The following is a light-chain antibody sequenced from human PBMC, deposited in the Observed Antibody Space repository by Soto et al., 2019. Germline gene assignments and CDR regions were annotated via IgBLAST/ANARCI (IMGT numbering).Light chain of an antibody. CDR3: CSYTSGSTYV. Sequence: QSVLTQAASGSGFPGQSISISCTRTSSDVGSYNLVTWYQHNPGKAPKLLIYDVSKWPSGVSNRFSGSKSGNTASLTIFGLQAEDEADYYCCSYTSGSTYVFGTGTKVTVL. J-gene: IGLJ1*01. CDR2: DVS. CDR1: SSDVGSYNL. V-gene: IGLV2-23*02.